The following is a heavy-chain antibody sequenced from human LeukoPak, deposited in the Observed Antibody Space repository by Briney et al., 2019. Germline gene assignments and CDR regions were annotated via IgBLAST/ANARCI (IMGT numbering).Heavy chain of an antibody. Sequence: QPGRSLRLSCAASGFTSSRYGMHWVRQAPGKGLEWVAAIWSDESNKYYADSVKGRFTISRDNSKNTLYLQMNSLRAEDTAVYYCARNNLGAFDIWGQGTMVTVSS. CDR3: ARNNLGAFDI. V-gene: IGHV3-33*01. D-gene: IGHD1/OR15-1a*01. J-gene: IGHJ3*02. CDR1: GFTSSRYG. CDR2: IWSDESNK.